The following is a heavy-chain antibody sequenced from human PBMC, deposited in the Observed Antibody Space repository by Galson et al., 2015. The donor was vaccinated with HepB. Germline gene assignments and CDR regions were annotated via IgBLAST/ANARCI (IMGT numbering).Heavy chain of an antibody. J-gene: IGHJ6*02. V-gene: IGHV3-30*04. CDR3: ARGAGQRVLRYYHGMDV. D-gene: IGHD4/OR15-4a*01. Sequence: SLRLSCAASGFTFSIEAMYWVRQAPDKGLEFVAATSYDGETKYYADSVRGRFTISRDNSKNTLYLQMNSLRVEDTAVYFCARGAGQRVLRYYHGMDVWGQGTTVTVSS. CDR2: TSYDGETK. CDR1: GFTFSIEA.